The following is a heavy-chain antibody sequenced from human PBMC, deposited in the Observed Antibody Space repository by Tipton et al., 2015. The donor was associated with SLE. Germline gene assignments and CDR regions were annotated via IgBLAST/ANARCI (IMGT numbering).Heavy chain of an antibody. CDR3: ATLAAAGDFDL. CDR2: IYYSGST. J-gene: IGHJ2*01. Sequence: TLSLTCAVYGGSFSGYYWSWIRQPPGKGLEWIGYIYYSGSTNYNPSLKSRVTISVDTSKNQFSLKLSSVTAADTAVYYCATLAAAGDFDLWGRGTLVTVSS. V-gene: IGHV4-59*01. CDR1: GGSFSGYY. D-gene: IGHD6-13*01.